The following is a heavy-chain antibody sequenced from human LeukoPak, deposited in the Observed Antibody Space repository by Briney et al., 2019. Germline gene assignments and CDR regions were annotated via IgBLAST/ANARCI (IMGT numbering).Heavy chain of an antibody. D-gene: IGHD3-22*01. V-gene: IGHV3-66*01. CDR1: GFTVGTNY. CDR3: ARDGRYFDSSGYYPYD. Sequence: GGSLRLSCAASGFTVGTNYMSWVRQAPGKGLEWVSVIYTGGNTYYADSVKGRFTISRDNSKNTLYLQMSSLRAEDTAVYYCARDGRYFDSSGYYPYDWGQGTLVTVSS. J-gene: IGHJ4*02. CDR2: IYTGGNT.